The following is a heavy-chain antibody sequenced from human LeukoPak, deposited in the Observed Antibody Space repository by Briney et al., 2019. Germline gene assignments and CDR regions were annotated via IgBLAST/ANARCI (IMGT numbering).Heavy chain of an antibody. CDR2: IKQDGSEK. V-gene: IGHV3-7*01. CDR1: GFTFSSYW. Sequence: HTGGSLRLSCAASGFTFSSYWMSWVRQAPGKGLEWVANIKQDGSEKDYVDSVKGRFTISRDTAKNSLYLQMNSLRAEDTAVYYCARIKSQGVVVPLLRSTYYFDYWGEGTLVTVSS. CDR3: ARIKSQGVVVPLLRSTYYFDY. D-gene: IGHD2-21*01. J-gene: IGHJ4*02.